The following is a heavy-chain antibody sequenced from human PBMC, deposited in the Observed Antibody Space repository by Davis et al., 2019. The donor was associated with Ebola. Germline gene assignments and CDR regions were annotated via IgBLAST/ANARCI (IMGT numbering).Heavy chain of an antibody. CDR1: GGSISSYY. CDR2: IYYSGST. CDR3: ARDRGLSTPGYMDV. D-gene: IGHD4/OR15-4a*01. V-gene: IGHV4-59*12. J-gene: IGHJ6*03. Sequence: SETLSLTCTVSGGSISSYYWSWIRQPPGKGLEWIGYIYYSGSTNYNPSLKSRVTISVDTSKNQFSLKLSSVTAADTAVYYCARDRGLSTPGYMDVWGKGTTVTVSS.